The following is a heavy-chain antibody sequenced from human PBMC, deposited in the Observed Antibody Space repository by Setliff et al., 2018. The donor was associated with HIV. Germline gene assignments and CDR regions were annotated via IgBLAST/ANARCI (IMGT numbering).Heavy chain of an antibody. Sequence: ASVKVSCKTSGYTFPTYGISWVRQAPGQRLEWMGWINAGNGNTKYSQKFQGRVTITRDTSASTAYMELSSLRSEDTAVYYCARDTYFDWLLSLGYWGQGTLVTVSS. D-gene: IGHD3-9*01. CDR1: GYTFPTYG. V-gene: IGHV1-3*01. CDR2: INAGNGNT. J-gene: IGHJ4*02. CDR3: ARDTYFDWLLSLGY.